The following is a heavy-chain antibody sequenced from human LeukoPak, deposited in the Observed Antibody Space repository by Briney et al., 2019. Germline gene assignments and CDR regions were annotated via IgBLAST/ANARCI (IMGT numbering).Heavy chain of an antibody. V-gene: IGHV4-4*07. CDR2: VYTSGNT. J-gene: IGHJ5*02. CDR1: GGSISGYS. Sequence: SETLSLTCTISGGSISGYSWSWIRQSAAKGLKWIGRVYTSGNTNYNPSFKSRVTMSIDTSKKQFSLKLYSVTAADTAVYYCARDNPAGPWGQGTLVTVSS. CDR3: ARDNPAGP. D-gene: IGHD1-14*01.